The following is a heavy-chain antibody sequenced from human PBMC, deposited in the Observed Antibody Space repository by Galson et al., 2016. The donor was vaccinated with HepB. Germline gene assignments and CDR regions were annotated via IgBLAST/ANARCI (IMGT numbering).Heavy chain of an antibody. CDR3: ARRDGADGGDTI. CDR1: GYAFANYW. CDR2: IYPDDSDT. Sequence: QSGAEVKQPGESLKISCKGSGYAFANYWIAWVRQMPGKGLEWMGIIYPDDSDTRYSPSFKGQVTISVDRSINTAFLQWNRLEASDTAMYYCARRDGADGGDTIWGQGSMVIVSS. D-gene: IGHD2-21*02. V-gene: IGHV5-51*01. J-gene: IGHJ3*02.